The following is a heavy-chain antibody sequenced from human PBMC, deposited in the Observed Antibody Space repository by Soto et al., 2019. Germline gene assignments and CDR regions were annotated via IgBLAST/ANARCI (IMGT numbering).Heavy chain of an antibody. CDR3: AKGGRQWLVTADFNY. V-gene: IGHV3-30*18. CDR1: GFTFSDYA. D-gene: IGHD6-19*01. Sequence: VQLVESGGGVVQPGRSLRLSCAASGFTFSDYAMHWVRQAPGKGLEWVAVVSHDGRNTHYADSVKGRFTIARDSSKNTVSLERTSLRAEDTAVYYCAKGGRQWLVTADFNYWGQGAMVTFSS. CDR2: VSHDGRNT. J-gene: IGHJ4*02.